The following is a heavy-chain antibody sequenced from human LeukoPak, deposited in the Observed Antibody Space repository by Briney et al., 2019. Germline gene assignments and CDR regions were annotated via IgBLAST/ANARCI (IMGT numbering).Heavy chain of an antibody. D-gene: IGHD1-26*01. CDR3: ARDRRELLPALPVDFRAFDI. CDR2: ISGSGVST. CDR1: GFTFSSYA. J-gene: IGHJ3*02. Sequence: PGGSLRLSCAASGFTFSSYAMNWVRQAPGKGLEWVSAISGSGVSTYYADSVKGRFTISRDNSKNTLFLQMNSLRAEDTAVYYCARDRRELLPALPVDFRAFDIWGQGTMVTVSS. V-gene: IGHV3-23*01.